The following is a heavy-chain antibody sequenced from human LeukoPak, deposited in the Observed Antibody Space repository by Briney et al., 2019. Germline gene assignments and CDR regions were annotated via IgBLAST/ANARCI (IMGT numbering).Heavy chain of an antibody. J-gene: IGHJ3*02. D-gene: IGHD2-21*01. V-gene: IGHV3-23*01. CDR3: AKGGKLFPDI. Sequence: GGSLRLSCAASGFIFSSYAMSWVRQAPGKGLEWVSTISGSGGSTYYADSVKGRFTISRDNSKNTLYLQMNSLRAEDTAVYYCAKGGKLFPDIWGQGTMVTVSS. CDR2: ISGSGGST. CDR1: GFIFSSYA.